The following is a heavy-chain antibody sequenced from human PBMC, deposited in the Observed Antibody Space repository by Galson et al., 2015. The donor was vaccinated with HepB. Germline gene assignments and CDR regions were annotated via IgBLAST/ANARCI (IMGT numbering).Heavy chain of an antibody. Sequence: SLRLSCAASGFSLSGHAMAWVRHAPGKGLEWVSSVTIGGYIYYADSVKGRFTISKDISKNTLYLQMNSLRAEDTAVYYCARAQGYYDSSGIDYWGQGTLVTVSS. CDR3: ARAQGYYDSSGIDY. J-gene: IGHJ4*02. D-gene: IGHD3-22*01. V-gene: IGHV3-23*01. CDR2: VTIGGYI. CDR1: GFSLSGHA.